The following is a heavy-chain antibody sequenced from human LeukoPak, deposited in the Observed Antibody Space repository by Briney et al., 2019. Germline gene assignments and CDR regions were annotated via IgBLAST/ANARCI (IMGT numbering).Heavy chain of an antibody. CDR2: ISGSGGST. V-gene: IGHV3-23*01. CDR3: AKERDYGDEPNEYFQH. Sequence: GGSLGLSCAASGFTFSSYAMSWVRQAPGKGLEWVSAISGSGGSTYYADSVKGRFTISGDNSKNTLYLQMNSLRAEDTAVYYCAKERDYGDEPNEYFQHWGQGTLVTVSS. CDR1: GFTFSSYA. J-gene: IGHJ1*01. D-gene: IGHD4-17*01.